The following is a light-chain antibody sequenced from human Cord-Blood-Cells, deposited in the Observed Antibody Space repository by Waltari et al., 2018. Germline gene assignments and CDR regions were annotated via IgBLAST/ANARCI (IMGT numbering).Light chain of an antibody. J-gene: IGKJ4*01. CDR3: QQYYSYSLT. CDR2: AAS. Sequence: AIRMTQSPYSLSASTGDRVTITCRASQGISSYLAWYQQKPGKAPKLLIYAASTLQSGVPSRFSGSGSGTDFTLTISCLQSEDFATYYCQQYYSYSLTFGGGTKVEIK. CDR1: QGISSY. V-gene: IGKV1-8*01.